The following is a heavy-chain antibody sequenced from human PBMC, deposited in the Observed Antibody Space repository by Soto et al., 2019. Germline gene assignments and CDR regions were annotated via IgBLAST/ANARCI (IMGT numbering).Heavy chain of an antibody. D-gene: IGHD4-17*01. CDR1: GFTFSNHA. V-gene: IGHV3-48*03. J-gene: IGHJ4*02. CDR3: AKRERWPASGPY. CDR2: IDRVGRTI. Sequence: EVQLVESGGGSVQPGGSLRLSCEASGFTFSNHAMDWVRQAPGKGLEWVSYIDRVGRTIYYADSVKGRFTISRDNAKNSLNLQMNSLGAEDTAVYYCAKRERWPASGPYWGQGTLVTVSS.